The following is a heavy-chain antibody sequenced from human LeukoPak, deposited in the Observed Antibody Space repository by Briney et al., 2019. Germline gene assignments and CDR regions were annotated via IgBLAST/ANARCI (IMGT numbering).Heavy chain of an antibody. V-gene: IGHV3-53*01. Sequence: GSLRLSCAASGFTVSSNYMSWVRQAPGKGLEWVSVIYSGGSTYYADSVKGRFTISRDNSKNTLYLQMNSLRAEDTAVCYCARGAMVRGVIPFDYWGQGTLVTVSS. CDR3: ARGAMVRGVIPFDY. CDR1: GFTVSSNY. CDR2: IYSGGST. J-gene: IGHJ4*02. D-gene: IGHD3-10*01.